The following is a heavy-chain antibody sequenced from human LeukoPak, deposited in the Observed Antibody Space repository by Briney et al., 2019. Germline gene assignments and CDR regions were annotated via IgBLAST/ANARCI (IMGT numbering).Heavy chain of an antibody. D-gene: IGHD1-20*01. CDR2: ISSSGSTI. CDR1: GLTVSSNY. V-gene: IGHV3-11*01. Sequence: PGGSLRLSCAASGLTVSSNYMNWVRQAPGKGLEWVSYISSSGSTIYYADSVKGRFTISRDNAKNSLYLQMNSLRAEDTAVYYCARRRYNWNAIDYWGQGTLVTVSS. J-gene: IGHJ4*02. CDR3: ARRRYNWNAIDY.